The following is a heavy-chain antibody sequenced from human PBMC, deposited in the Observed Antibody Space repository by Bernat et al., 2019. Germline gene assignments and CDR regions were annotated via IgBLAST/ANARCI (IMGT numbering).Heavy chain of an antibody. CDR3: ARGGIVVVVAAANWYFDL. CDR2: INHSGST. D-gene: IGHD2-15*01. CDR1: GGSFSGYY. Sequence: QVQLQQWGAGLLKPSETLSLTCAVYGGSFSGYYWSWFRQPPGKGLEWIGEINHSGSTNYNPSLKSRVTISVDTSKNQFSLKLSSVTAADTAVYYCARGGIVVVVAAANWYFDLWGRGTLVTVSS. V-gene: IGHV4-34*01. J-gene: IGHJ2*01.